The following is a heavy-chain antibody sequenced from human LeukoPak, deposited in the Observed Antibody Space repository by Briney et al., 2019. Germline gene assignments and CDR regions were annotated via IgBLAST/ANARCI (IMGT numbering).Heavy chain of an antibody. CDR3: ARQMTSTRLFDS. J-gene: IGHJ4*02. CDR2: IGSDGSKK. Sequence: PGGSLRLSCVASGFIFSDHALHWVGQSPAQGLDWVALIGSDGSKKYYADSVQGRFTVSRENSKNTLFLQMNTLRADDTAVYFCARQMTSTRLFDSWGQGTLVTVSS. V-gene: IGHV3-30*04. D-gene: IGHD5/OR15-5a*01. CDR1: GFIFSDHA.